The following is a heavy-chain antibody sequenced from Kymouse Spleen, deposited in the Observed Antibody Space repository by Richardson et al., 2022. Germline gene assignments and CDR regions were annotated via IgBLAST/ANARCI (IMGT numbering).Heavy chain of an antibody. J-gene: IGHJ5*02. V-gene: IGHV3-33*01. D-gene: IGHD6-19*01. CDR3: ARGQNSSGWYPNWFDP. CDR2: IWYDGSNK. Sequence: QVQLVESGGGVVQPGRSLRLSCAASGFTFSSYGMHWVRQAPGKGLEWVAVIWYDGSNKYYADSVKGRFTISRDNSKNTLYLQMNSLRAEDTAVYYCARGQNSSGWYPNWFDPWGQGTLVTVSS. CDR1: GFTFSSYG.